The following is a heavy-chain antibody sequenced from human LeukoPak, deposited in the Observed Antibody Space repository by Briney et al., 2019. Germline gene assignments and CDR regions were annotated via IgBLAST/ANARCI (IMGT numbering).Heavy chain of an antibody. D-gene: IGHD5-18*01. J-gene: IGHJ4*02. Sequence: ASVKVSCKASGYTFTSYYMHWVRQAPGQGLEWMGIINPSGGSTSYAQKFQGRVTMTRDMSTSTVYMELSSLRSEDTAVYYCARVHDGYSYGYDYFDYWGQGTLVTVSS. CDR1: GYTFTSYY. CDR2: INPSGGST. CDR3: ARVHDGYSYGYDYFDY. V-gene: IGHV1-46*01.